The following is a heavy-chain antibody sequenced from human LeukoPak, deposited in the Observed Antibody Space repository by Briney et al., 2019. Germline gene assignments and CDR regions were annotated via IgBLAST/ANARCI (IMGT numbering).Heavy chain of an antibody. CDR1: GFTFSSYG. V-gene: IGHV3-33*01. Sequence: GGSLRLSCAASGFTFSSYGMHWVRQAPGKGLEWVAVIWYDGSNKYYADSVKGRFTISRDNSKNTLYLQMNSLRAEDTAVYYCARVLYDSGGYYPDYWGQGTLVTVSS. CDR3: ARVLYDSGGYYPDY. D-gene: IGHD3-22*01. CDR2: IWYDGSNK. J-gene: IGHJ4*02.